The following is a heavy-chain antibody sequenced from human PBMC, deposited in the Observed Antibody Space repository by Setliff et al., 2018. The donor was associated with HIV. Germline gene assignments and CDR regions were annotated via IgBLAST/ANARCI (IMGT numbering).Heavy chain of an antibody. V-gene: IGHV4-34*01. J-gene: IGHJ5*02. Sequence: SETLSLTCAVYGGSLSGYHWSWIRQPPGTGLEWTGSIYHSGKTYYNPSLKRRLTISVDTSKNEFSLKLTSVTAADTAVYYCASRVYYYDESAILREEGFVPWGQGTLVTVSS. D-gene: IGHD3-22*01. CDR2: IYHSGKT. CDR1: GGSLSGYH. CDR3: ASRVYYYDESAILREEGFVP.